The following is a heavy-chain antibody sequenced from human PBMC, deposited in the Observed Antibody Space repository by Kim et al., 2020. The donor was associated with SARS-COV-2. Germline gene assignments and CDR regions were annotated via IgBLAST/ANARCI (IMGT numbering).Heavy chain of an antibody. Sequence: ASVKVSCKASGYTFTSYAMHWVRQAPGQRLEWMGWINAGNGGTRYSQKFQGRVTITRDTSASTAYMELSSLRSEDTAVYFCARVGSCNGGGCYAWFDPWGQGTLVTVSS. CDR3: ARVGSCNGGGCYAWFDP. CDR2: INAGNGGT. D-gene: IGHD2-15*01. J-gene: IGHJ5*02. V-gene: IGHV1-3*01. CDR1: GYTFTSYA.